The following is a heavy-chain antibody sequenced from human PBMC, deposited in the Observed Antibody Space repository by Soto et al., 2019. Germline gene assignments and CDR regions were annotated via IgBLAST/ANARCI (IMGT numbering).Heavy chain of an antibody. J-gene: IGHJ4*02. V-gene: IGHV4-59*08. Sequence: SETLSLTCTVSGGSISPYYWSWIRQPPGKGLEWIAYIYYSGITNYNPSLNGRATISVDTPKNQFSLNLSSVTVADTAVYYCAVVATGIGPFDYWGQGTLVTVSS. CDR2: IYYSGIT. CDR1: GGSISPYY. D-gene: IGHD1-1*01. CDR3: AVVATGIGPFDY.